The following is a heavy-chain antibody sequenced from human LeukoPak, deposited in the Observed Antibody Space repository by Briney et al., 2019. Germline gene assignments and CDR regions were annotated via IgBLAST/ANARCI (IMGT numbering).Heavy chain of an antibody. CDR3: AKVLGYCSSTSCPADPSPFDY. V-gene: IGHV3-30*02. CDR2: IRYDGSNK. D-gene: IGHD2-2*01. J-gene: IGHJ4*02. CDR1: GFTFSSYG. Sequence: GGSLRLSCAASGFTFSSYGMHWVRQAPGKGLEWVAVIRYDGSNKYYADSVKGRFTISRDNSKNTLYLQMNSLRAEDTAVYYCAKVLGYCSSTSCPADPSPFDYWGQGTLVTVSS.